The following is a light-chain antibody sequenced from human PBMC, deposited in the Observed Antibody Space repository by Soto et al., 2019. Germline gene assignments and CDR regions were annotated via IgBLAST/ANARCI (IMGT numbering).Light chain of an antibody. J-gene: IGKJ5*01. Sequence: ETVFTRSPATLSLSPGERASLSSAASQSVSSDLAWYQQKPGQAPRRLIYGASTRGTGIPARFSGSGSGTEFTLTISSLQPEDFAVYYCQQYNNWPPTFGQGTRLENK. CDR1: QSVSSD. CDR3: QQYNNWPPT. V-gene: IGKV3D-15*01. CDR2: GAS.